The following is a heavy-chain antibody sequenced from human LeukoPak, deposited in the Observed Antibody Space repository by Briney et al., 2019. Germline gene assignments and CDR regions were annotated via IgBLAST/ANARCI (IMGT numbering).Heavy chain of an antibody. CDR3: ARGEYSYGYGY. D-gene: IGHD5-18*01. CDR1: GGSFSGYY. J-gene: IGHJ4*02. V-gene: IGHV4-34*01. Sequence: SETLSLTYGVSGGSFSGYYWNWIRQPPGKGLEWIGEINHSGSTNYNPSLKSRVTISVDTSKNQFSLKLSSVTAADTAVYYCARGEYSYGYGYWGQGTLVTVSS. CDR2: INHSGST.